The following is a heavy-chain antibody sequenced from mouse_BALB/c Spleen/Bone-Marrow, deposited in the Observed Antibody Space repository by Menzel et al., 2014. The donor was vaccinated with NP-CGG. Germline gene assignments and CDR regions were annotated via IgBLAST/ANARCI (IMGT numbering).Heavy chain of an antibody. CDR3: ARRWLPYAMDY. J-gene: IGHJ4*01. CDR1: GYTFTSYI. D-gene: IGHD2-3*01. CDR2: INPYNDGT. V-gene: IGHV1-14*01. Sequence: VQLQQSGPELVKPGASVKMSCKASGYTFTSYIMHWVKQKPGQGLEWIGYINPYNDGTKYNEKFKGKATLTSDKSSSTAYMELSSLTSEDSAVYYCARRWLPYAMDYWCQGTSVTVSS.